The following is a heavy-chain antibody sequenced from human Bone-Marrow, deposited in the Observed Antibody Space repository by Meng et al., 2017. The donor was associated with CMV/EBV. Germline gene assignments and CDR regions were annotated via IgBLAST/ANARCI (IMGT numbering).Heavy chain of an antibody. CDR3: AREGSSSWYGY. V-gene: IGHV4-59*01. CDR1: GGSITSYY. J-gene: IGHJ4*02. Sequence: SETLSLTCTVSGGSITSYYWSWIRQPPGKGLEWIGYIYYSGSTNYNPSLKSRVTISVDTSKNQFSLKLSSVTAADTAVYYCAREGSSSWYGYWGQGTLVTVSS. CDR2: IYYSGST. D-gene: IGHD6-13*01.